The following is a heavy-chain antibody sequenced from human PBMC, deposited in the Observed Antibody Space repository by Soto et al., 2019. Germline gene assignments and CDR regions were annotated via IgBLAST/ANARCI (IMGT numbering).Heavy chain of an antibody. CDR3: ASIDIVLVPAALGAYYYYGMDV. J-gene: IGHJ6*02. D-gene: IGHD2-2*01. CDR2: ISAYNGNT. Sequence: QVQLVQSGAEVKKPGASVKVSCKASGYTFTSYGIIWVRQAPGQGLEWMGWISAYNGNTNYAQKIQGRVTMTTDTSTSTAYMELRSLRSDDTGVYYCASIDIVLVPAALGAYYYYGMDVWGQGTTVSVSS. CDR1: GYTFTSYG. V-gene: IGHV1-18*01.